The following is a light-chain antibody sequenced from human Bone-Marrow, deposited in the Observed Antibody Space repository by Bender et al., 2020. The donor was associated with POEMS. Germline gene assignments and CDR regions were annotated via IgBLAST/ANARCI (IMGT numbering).Light chain of an antibody. CDR2: DTA. V-gene: IGLV1-51*01. Sequence: QSVLTQPPSVSAAPGQKVTLSCSGSSSNIGSNYVSWYQQLPGTAPKLLIYDTAKRPSGIPDRFSGSKSGTSATLGITGLQTGDEADYYCGTWDSSLSTVVFGGGTKLTVL. J-gene: IGLJ2*01. CDR1: SSNIGSNY. CDR3: GTWDSSLSTVV.